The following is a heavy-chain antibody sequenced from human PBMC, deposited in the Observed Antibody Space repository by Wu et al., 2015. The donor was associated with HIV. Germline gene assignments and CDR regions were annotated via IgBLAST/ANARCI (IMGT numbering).Heavy chain of an antibody. Sequence: QVQMVQSGTEVKEPGASVKVSCKTSGYTFTGYFIHWVRQAPGQGLEWMGWINPKSGGTNYARKFQGRVTITADESTSTAYMELSSLRSEDTAVYYCARAAHYYDSSGYHNWFDPGAREPWSPSPQ. CDR1: GYTFTGYF. CDR3: ARAAHYYDSSGYHNWFDP. V-gene: IGHV1-2*02. CDR2: INPKSGGT. J-gene: IGHJ5*02. D-gene: IGHD3-22*01.